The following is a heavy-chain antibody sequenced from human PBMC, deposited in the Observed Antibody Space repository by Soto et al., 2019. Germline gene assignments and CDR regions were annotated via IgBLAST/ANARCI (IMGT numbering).Heavy chain of an antibody. D-gene: IGHD2-15*01. J-gene: IGHJ4*02. V-gene: IGHV1-69*12. Sequence: QVQLVQSGAEVKKPGSSVKVSCKASGGTFSSYAISWVRQAPGQGLEWMGGIIPIFGTANYAQKLQGRVTITADESTSTAYRELSSLRSEDTAVYYCARESRYCSGGSCYFLPGIDYWGQGTLVTVSS. CDR3: ARESRYCSGGSCYFLPGIDY. CDR2: IIPIFGTA. CDR1: GGTFSSYA.